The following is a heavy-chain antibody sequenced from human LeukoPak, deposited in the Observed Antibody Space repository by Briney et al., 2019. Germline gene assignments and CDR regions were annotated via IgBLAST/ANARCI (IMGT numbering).Heavy chain of an antibody. CDR2: IYYSGST. J-gene: IGHJ4*02. CDR1: GGSISSSSYY. V-gene: IGHV4-39*02. D-gene: IGHD6-19*01. CDR3: ARDRAVAGIDY. Sequence: PSETLSLTCTVSGGSISSSSYYWGWIRQPPGKGLEWIGSIYYSGSTYYNPSLKSRVTISVDTSKDQFSLKLSSVTAADTAVYYCARDRAVAGIDYWGQGTLVTVSS.